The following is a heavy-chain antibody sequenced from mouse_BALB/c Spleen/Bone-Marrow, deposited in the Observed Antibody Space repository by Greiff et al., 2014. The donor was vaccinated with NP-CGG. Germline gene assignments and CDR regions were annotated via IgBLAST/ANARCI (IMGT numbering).Heavy chain of an antibody. CDR2: IWSDGTT. CDR1: GFSLTLYG. J-gene: IGHJ4*01. V-gene: IGHV2-6-2*01. Sequence: QVQLKESGPDLVAPSQSLSITCTVSGFSLTLYGVHWVRQSPGKGLEWLVVIWSDGTTTYNSALKSRLSISKDNSKSQVFLKLNSLQTDDTAMYYCARHERGYPYAMDYWGQGTSAPVSS. CDR3: ARHERGYPYAMDY. D-gene: IGHD2-2*01.